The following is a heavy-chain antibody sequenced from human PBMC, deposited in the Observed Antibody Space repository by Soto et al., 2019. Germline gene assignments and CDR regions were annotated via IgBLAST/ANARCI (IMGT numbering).Heavy chain of an antibody. J-gene: IGHJ4*02. D-gene: IGHD2-2*01. CDR3: ASSVVVVVPAASGTFDY. CDR2: IYYSGST. V-gene: IGHV4-61*01. CDR1: GGSVSSGSYY. Sequence: QVQLQESGPGLVKPSETLSLTCTVSGGSVSSGSYYWSWIRQPPGKGLEWIGYIYYSGSTNYNPSLKSRVTISVDTSKNQFSLKLSSVPAADTAVYYCASSVVVVVPAASGTFDYWGQGTLVPVSS.